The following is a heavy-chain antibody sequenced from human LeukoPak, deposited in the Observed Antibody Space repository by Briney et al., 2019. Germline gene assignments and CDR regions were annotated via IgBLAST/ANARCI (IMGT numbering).Heavy chain of an antibody. D-gene: IGHD2/OR15-2a*01. CDR3: TAAFYYSPTYYLDY. Sequence: GGSLRLSCAASGFTFSDHYMDWVRQAPGEGPEWVGRTRNKANSYTTEYAASVKGRFTISRDDSKKSLYLQMNSLKTEDTAIYYCTAAFYYSPTYYLDYWGQGTLVTVSS. CDR2: TRNKANSYTT. CDR1: GFTFSDHY. V-gene: IGHV3-72*01. J-gene: IGHJ4*02.